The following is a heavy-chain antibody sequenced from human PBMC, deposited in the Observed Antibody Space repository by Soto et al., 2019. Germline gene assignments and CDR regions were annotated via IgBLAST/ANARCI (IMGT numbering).Heavy chain of an antibody. CDR1: GGSINSGGYY. CDR2: IFYTGST. D-gene: IGHD1-26*01. CDR3: ARNYYISCLFGY. V-gene: IGHV4-31*03. J-gene: IGHJ4*02. Sequence: QVQLQESGPGLVKPSQTLSLTCTVSGGSINSGGYYWRWIRQHPGKGLEWIWKIFYTGSTSYNPSLKSRVNISVDTYKNLCSLKLKSVTAAGTDVYYCARNYYISCLFGYWGQGTLVTVSS.